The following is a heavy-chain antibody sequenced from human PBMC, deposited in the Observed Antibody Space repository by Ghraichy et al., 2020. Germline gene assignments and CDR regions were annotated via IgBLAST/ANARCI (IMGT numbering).Heavy chain of an antibody. Sequence: GGPLRLSCAASGFTFSSYPMTWVRQAPGKGLEWVSAISGSGGSTYYADSVKGRFTISRDNSKNTLYLQMDSLRAEDTAVYYCAKVLRSGTSCCNWFEPRGRGTLGTVPA. D-gene: IGHD2-2*01. J-gene: IGHJ5*02. CDR2: ISGSGGST. CDR3: AKVLRSGTSCCNWFEP. CDR1: GFTFSSYP. V-gene: IGHV3-23*01.